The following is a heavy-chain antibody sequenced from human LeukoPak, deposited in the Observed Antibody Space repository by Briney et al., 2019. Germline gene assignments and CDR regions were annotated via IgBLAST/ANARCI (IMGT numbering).Heavy chain of an antibody. Sequence: GGSLRLSCAASGFTFSSYAMHWVRQAPGKGLEWVAVISYDGSNKYYADSVKGRFTISRDNSKNTLYLQMNSLRAEDTAVYYCAKGTVTGFGYWGQGTLVTVSS. CDR1: GFTFSSYA. CDR2: ISYDGSNK. J-gene: IGHJ4*02. V-gene: IGHV3-30-3*01. D-gene: IGHD4-4*01. CDR3: AKGTVTGFGY.